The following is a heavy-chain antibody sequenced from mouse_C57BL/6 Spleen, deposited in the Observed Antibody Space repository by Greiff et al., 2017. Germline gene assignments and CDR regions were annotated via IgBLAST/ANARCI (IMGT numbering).Heavy chain of an antibody. Sequence: EVQLQQSGPGLVKPSQSLSLTCSVTGYSITSGYYWNWIRQFPGNKLEWMGYISYDGSNNYNPSLKNRISITRDTSKNQFFLKLNSVTTEDTATYYCAREGYSNPNWYFDVWGTGTTVTVSS. D-gene: IGHD2-5*01. CDR1: GYSITSGYY. J-gene: IGHJ1*03. CDR2: ISYDGSN. V-gene: IGHV3-6*01. CDR3: AREGYSNPNWYFDV.